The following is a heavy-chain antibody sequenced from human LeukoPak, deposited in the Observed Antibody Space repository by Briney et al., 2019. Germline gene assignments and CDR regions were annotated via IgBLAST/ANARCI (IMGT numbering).Heavy chain of an antibody. CDR2: IKQDGSEK. Sequence: GGSLRLSCAASGFTFSRYWMSWVRQAPGEGLEWVANIKQDGSEKYYVDSVKGRFTISKDNAKNSLYLQMNSLRAEDTAVYYCAKELRGKSSGYYLRGDYFDDWGQGTLVTVSS. CDR1: GFTFSRYW. CDR3: AKELRGKSSGYYLRGDYFDD. V-gene: IGHV3-7*01. J-gene: IGHJ4*02. D-gene: IGHD3-22*01.